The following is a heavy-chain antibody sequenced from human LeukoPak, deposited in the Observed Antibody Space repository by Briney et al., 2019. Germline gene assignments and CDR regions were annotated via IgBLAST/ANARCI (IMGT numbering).Heavy chain of an antibody. V-gene: IGHV4-30-4*08. Sequence: DXXXSWLRQPPGXGLEWIGYIYYSGSTYYNPSLKSRVTMSVDTSKNQFSLKLSSVTVADTAVYYCARVTATTVTTSVYYYGMDLWGQGTTVTVSS. CDR2: IYYSGST. D-gene: IGHD4-17*01. J-gene: IGHJ6*02. CDR3: ARVTATTVTTSVYYYGMDL. CDR1: DXX.